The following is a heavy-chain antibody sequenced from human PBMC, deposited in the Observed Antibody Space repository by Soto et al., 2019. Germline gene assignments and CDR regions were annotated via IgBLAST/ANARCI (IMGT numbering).Heavy chain of an antibody. Sequence: HPGGSLRLSCAASGFTFSTFGMNWVRQAPGKGLEWVSVISDSGGTTFHADPVKGRFTISRDNSKNTLYLQMNSLRPEDTAVYYCAKAARTTTLYNFDFWGQGTLVTVSS. D-gene: IGHD1-1*01. CDR3: AKAARTTTLYNFDF. V-gene: IGHV3-23*01. CDR2: ISDSGGTT. J-gene: IGHJ4*02. CDR1: GFTFSTFG.